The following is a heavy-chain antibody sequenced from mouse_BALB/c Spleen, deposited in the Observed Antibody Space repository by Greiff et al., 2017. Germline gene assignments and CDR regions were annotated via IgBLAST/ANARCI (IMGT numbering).Heavy chain of an antibody. CDR3: ARHDWYFDV. J-gene: IGHJ1*01. V-gene: IGHV14-3*02. CDR2: IDPANGNT. CDR1: GFNIKDTY. Sequence: VHVKQSGAELVKPGASVKLSCTASGFNIKDTYMHWVKQRPEQGLEWIGRIDPANGNTKYDPKFQGKATITADTSSNTAYLQLSSLTSEDTAVYYCARHDWYFDVWGAGTTVTVSS.